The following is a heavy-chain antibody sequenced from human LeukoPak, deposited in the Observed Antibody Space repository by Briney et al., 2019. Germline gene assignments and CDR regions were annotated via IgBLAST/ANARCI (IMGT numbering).Heavy chain of an antibody. CDR2: IKEDGSEK. D-gene: IGHD6-19*01. J-gene: IGHJ4*02. V-gene: IGHV3-7*01. Sequence: GGSLRLSCAASGFTFRRYWMSWVRQAPGKGLEWVANIKEDGSEKYYVDSVKGQFTISRDDAKNSLYLQMNSLRVEETAVYYCARDWLAPFDYWGQGTLVTVSS. CDR1: GFTFRRYW. CDR3: ARDWLAPFDY.